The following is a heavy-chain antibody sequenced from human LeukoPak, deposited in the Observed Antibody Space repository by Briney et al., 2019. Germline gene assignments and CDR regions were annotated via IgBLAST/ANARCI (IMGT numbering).Heavy chain of an antibody. J-gene: IGHJ6*03. CDR1: GGSISSYY. V-gene: IGHV4-59*01. Sequence: SETLSLTCTVSGGSISSYYWSWIRQPPGKGLEWIGYIYYSGSTNYNPSLRGRVTISVDTSKNQFSLKLSSVTAADTAVYYCARTVNTAFAYYYYYMDVWGKGITVTVSS. CDR2: IYYSGST. D-gene: IGHD5-18*01. CDR3: ARTVNTAFAYYYYYMDV.